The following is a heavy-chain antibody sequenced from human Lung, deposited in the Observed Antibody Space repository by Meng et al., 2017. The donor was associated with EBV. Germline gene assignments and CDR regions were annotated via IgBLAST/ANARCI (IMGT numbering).Heavy chain of an antibody. Sequence: QAALQESGAGLLKPSETLSLTCAVNGGSLSGAYWNWIRQPPGKGLEWIGEIIHGGSPSYNPSLKSRVTISIDTSKNQLSLMLSSVTAADTAVYYCARRPTGIDYWGQGTLVTVSS. CDR1: GGSLSGAY. CDR2: IIHGGSP. J-gene: IGHJ4*02. V-gene: IGHV4-34*12. CDR3: ARRPTGIDY. D-gene: IGHD2-8*02.